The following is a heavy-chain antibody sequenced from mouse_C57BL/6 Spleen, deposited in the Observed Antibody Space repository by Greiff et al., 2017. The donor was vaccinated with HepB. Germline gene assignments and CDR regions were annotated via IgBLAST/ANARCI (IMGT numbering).Heavy chain of an antibody. Sequence: QVQLQQPGAELVKPGASVKVSCKASGYTFTSYWMHWVKQRPGQGLEWIGRIHPSDSDNNYNQKFKGKATLTVDKSSSTAYMQRSSLTSEDSAVYYCAMGRDYYGGFAYWGQGTLVTVSA. CDR3: AMGRDYYGGFAY. V-gene: IGHV1-74*01. D-gene: IGHD1-1*01. J-gene: IGHJ3*01. CDR1: GYTFTSYW. CDR2: IHPSDSDN.